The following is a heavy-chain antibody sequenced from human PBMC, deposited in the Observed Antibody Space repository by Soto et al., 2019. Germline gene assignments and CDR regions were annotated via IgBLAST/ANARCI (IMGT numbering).Heavy chain of an antibody. J-gene: IGHJ4*02. D-gene: IGHD3-22*01. CDR3: ARFMTYYYDSSGYYASD. Sequence: QVQLVQSGAEVKKPGASVKVSCKASGYTFTSYGISWVRQAPGQGLEWMGWISAYNGNTNYARKLQGRVTMTTDTSTSTAYMELRSLRSHDTAVYYCARFMTYYYDSSGYYASDGGQGTLVTVSS. CDR2: ISAYNGNT. CDR1: GYTFTSYG. V-gene: IGHV1-18*01.